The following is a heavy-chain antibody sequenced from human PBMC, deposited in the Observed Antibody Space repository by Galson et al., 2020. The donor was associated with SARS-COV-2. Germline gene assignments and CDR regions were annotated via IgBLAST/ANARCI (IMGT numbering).Heavy chain of an antibody. Sequence: GESLKISCAPSGFIDSSYYIAWVRQAPGKGLEWVSIIYSGGSTFYADSVKGRFTISRDNSRNTLYLQMNHLRADDTAVYYCARVAAVGFAFLDYWGQGTPVTVSS. CDR3: ARVAAVGFAFLDY. V-gene: IGHV3-53*01. CDR1: GFIDSSYY. D-gene: IGHD6-13*01. CDR2: IYSGGST. J-gene: IGHJ4*02.